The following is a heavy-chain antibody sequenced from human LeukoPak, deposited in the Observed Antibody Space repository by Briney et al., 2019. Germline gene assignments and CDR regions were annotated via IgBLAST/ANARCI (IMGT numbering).Heavy chain of an antibody. CDR1: GGPISSYY. V-gene: IGHV4-59*08. J-gene: IGHJ4*02. CDR2: RYYSGTT. D-gene: IGHD3-22*01. CDR3: ASLRGSSGYYPYYFDY. Sequence: SEPLSLTRTVSGGPISSYYWSWIRQPPGKGLEWIGYRYYSGTTNHNPSLKSRVTISVDTSKNQFSLKLSSVTVADTAVYFCASLRGSSGYYPYYFDYWGQGTLVTVSS.